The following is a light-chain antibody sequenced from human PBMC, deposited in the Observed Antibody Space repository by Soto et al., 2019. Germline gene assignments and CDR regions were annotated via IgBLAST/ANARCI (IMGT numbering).Light chain of an antibody. CDR3: QQSYSTPRT. CDR1: QSISSY. CDR2: AAS. V-gene: IGKV1-39*01. Sequence: DIQMTQSPSSLPASVGDRVTITCRASQSISSYLNWYQQKPGKAPKLLIYAASSLQSGVPSRFSGSGSGTDFTLTISSLQHEDFETYYCQQSYSTPRTLGQGTKVDIK. J-gene: IGKJ1*01.